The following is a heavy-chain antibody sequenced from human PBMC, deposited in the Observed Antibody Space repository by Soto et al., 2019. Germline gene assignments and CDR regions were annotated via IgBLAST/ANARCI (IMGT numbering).Heavy chain of an antibody. CDR3: ARYIVVVPAGRSLYYYYGMDV. V-gene: IGHV4-30-4*01. Sequence: SETLSLTCTVSGGSISSGDYYWSWIRQPPGKGLEWIGYIYYSGSTYYNPSLKSRVTISVDTSKNQISLKLSSVTAADTAEYNCARYIVVVPAGRSLYYYYGMDVWGQGTTVTVSS. D-gene: IGHD2-2*01. CDR1: GGSISSGDYY. J-gene: IGHJ6*02. CDR2: IYYSGST.